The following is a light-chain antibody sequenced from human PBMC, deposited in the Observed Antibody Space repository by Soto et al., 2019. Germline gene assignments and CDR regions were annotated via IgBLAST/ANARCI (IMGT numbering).Light chain of an antibody. CDR3: QQSYSTPYT. CDR1: QSINSN. V-gene: IGKV1-39*01. J-gene: IGKJ2*01. CDR2: AAS. Sequence: DIQMTQSPSSLSASIRDRVTITCRASQSINSNLNWYQQKLGRAPKLLIYAASNLQSGVPSRFSGSGSGTDFTLTINNLQPDDFATYYCQQSYSTPYTFGQGTKLEV.